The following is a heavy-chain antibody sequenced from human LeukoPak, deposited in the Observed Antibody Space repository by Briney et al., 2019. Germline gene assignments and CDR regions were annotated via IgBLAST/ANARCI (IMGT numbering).Heavy chain of an antibody. CDR3: ASGTSSGSLRC. CDR1: GGTFSSYA. V-gene: IGHV1-69*05. D-gene: IGHD1-26*01. J-gene: IGHJ4*02. Sequence: ASVKVSCKASGGTFSSYAISWVRQAPGQGLEWMGRIIPIFGTANYAQKFQGRVTITTDESTSTAYMELSNLRSEDTAVYYCASGTSSGSLRCWGQGTLVTVSS. CDR2: IIPIFGTA.